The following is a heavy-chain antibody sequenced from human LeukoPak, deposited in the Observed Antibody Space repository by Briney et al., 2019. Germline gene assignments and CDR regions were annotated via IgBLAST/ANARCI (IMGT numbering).Heavy chain of an antibody. J-gene: IGHJ6*01. CDR2: INIGNGET. D-gene: IGHD3-10*01. V-gene: IGHV1-3*04. CDR1: GCIFTTYA. CDR3: ARGIYFGSGRGPMDV. Sequence: ASVKVSCKASGCIFTTYAMHWVRQAPGQRPEWMGWINIGNGETKYSQKFQGRVTITRDTSASTAYMEMSSLTSEDTAVYYCARGIYFGSGRGPMDVWGQGTTVTVSS.